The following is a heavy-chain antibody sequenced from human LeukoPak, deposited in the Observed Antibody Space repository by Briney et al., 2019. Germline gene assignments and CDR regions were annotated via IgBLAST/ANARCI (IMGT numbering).Heavy chain of an antibody. CDR2: IIPIFGAA. J-gene: IGHJ5*02. CDR1: GGTFSSYT. CDR3: ARVPQWEQTRWFDP. Sequence: SVKVSCKASGGTFSSYTLSWVRQAPGQGLEWMGGIIPIFGAANYAQKFQGRVTMTTDTSTSTAYMELRSLRSDDTAVYYCARVPQWEQTRWFDPWGQGTLVTVSS. V-gene: IGHV1-69*05. D-gene: IGHD1-26*01.